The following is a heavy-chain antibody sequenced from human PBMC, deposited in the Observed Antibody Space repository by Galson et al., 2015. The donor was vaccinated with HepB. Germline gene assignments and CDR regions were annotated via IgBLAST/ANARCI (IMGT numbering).Heavy chain of an antibody. Sequence: SLRLSCAASGFTFSSCAMSWVRQAPGKGLEWVSGISGSGGFTYYADSVKGRFTISRDNAKNSLYLQMNSLRAEDTALYYCAKPNIVGATTTAGLGYWGQGTLVTVSS. CDR2: ISGSGGFT. V-gene: IGHV3-23*01. J-gene: IGHJ4*02. CDR3: AKPNIVGATTTAGLGY. D-gene: IGHD1-26*01. CDR1: GFTFSSCA.